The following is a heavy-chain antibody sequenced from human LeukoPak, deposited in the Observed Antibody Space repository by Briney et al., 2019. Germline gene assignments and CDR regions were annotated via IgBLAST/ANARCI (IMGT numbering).Heavy chain of an antibody. Sequence: GVSLTLSCAGSGFSFSTYAMTWVRHAPGMGLESVSAISGSGGYTYYADSVKGRFTISRDNSKNTLYLQMNSLRAEDTAIYYCAKAEGKNPTGGRWLDWGQGTLVTVSS. J-gene: IGHJ4*02. V-gene: IGHV3-23*01. D-gene: IGHD6-19*01. CDR2: ISGSGGYT. CDR3: AKAEGKNPTGGRWLD. CDR1: GFSFSTYA.